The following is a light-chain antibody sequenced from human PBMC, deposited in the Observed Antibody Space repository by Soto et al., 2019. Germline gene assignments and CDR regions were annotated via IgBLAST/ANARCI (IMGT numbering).Light chain of an antibody. Sequence: QSVLTQPASVSGSPGQSITISCTGTSSDIGGYNSVSWYQQHPGKAPKLVIYAVSNRPSGVSSRFSGSKSGNTASLTMSGLQAEDEATYYCSSYTTSSTLLIFGGRTKLTVL. V-gene: IGLV2-14*01. J-gene: IGLJ2*01. CDR3: SSYTTSSTLLI. CDR1: SSDIGGYNS. CDR2: AVS.